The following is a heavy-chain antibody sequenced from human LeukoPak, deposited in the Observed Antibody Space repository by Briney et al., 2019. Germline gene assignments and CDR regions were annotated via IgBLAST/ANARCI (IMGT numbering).Heavy chain of an antibody. CDR2: INSDGSST. D-gene: IGHD3-16*02. J-gene: IGHJ3*02. CDR3: ASPRRGLSSYAFDI. CDR1: GFTFSSYW. V-gene: IGHV3-74*01. Sequence: GGSLRLSCAASGFTFSSYWMHWVRHAPGKGLVWVSRINSDGSSTSYADSVKGRFTISRDNAKNTLYLQMNSLRAEDTAVYYCASPRRGLSSYAFDIWGQGTMVTVSS.